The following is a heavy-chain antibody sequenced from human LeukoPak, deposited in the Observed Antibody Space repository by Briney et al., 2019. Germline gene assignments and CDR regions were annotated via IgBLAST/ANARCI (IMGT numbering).Heavy chain of an antibody. V-gene: IGHV1-8*01. CDR3: ARLIAVAGTYYIDY. Sequence: ASVKVSCKASGYTFTSYDINWVRQATGQGLERMGWMNPNSGNTGYVQKFQGRVTMTRNTSISTAYMELSSLRSEDTAVYYCARLIAVAGTYYIDYWGQGTLVTVSS. D-gene: IGHD6-19*01. CDR1: GYTFTSYD. J-gene: IGHJ4*02. CDR2: MNPNSGNT.